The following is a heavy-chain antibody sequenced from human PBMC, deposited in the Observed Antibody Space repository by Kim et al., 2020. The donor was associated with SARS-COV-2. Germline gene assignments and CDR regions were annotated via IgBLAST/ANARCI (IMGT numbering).Heavy chain of an antibody. CDR3: ARLNPNHGSSWTYYYGMDV. J-gene: IGHJ6*02. D-gene: IGHD6-13*01. V-gene: IGHV4-59*08. Sequence: SETLSLTCTVSGGSISSYYWSWIRQPPGKGLEWIGYIYYSGSTNYNPSLKSRVTISVDTSKNQFSLKLSSVTAADTAVYYCARLNPNHGSSWTYYYGMDVWGQGTTVTVSS. CDR2: IYYSGST. CDR1: GGSISSYY.